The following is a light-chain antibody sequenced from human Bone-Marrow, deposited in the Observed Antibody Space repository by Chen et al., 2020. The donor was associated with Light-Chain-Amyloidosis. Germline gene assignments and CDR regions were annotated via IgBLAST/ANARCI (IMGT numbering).Light chain of an antibody. CDR2: DDS. Sequence: SYVLTQPPSASVAPGQTAPIACGGTNLGSTSVHWYQQTPGQAPLLVVYDDSDRPSGIPERLSGSNSGNTATLTISRVEAGDEADYYCQVWDRSSDRPVFGGGTKLTVL. J-gene: IGLJ3*02. CDR1: NLGSTS. V-gene: IGLV3-21*02. CDR3: QVWDRSSDRPV.